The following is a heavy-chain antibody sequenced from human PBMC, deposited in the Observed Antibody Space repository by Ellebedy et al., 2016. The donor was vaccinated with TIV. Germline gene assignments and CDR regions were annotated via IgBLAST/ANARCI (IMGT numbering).Heavy chain of an antibody. V-gene: IGHV3-7*03. J-gene: IGHJ4*02. CDR3: AKVLSLTGIRTRGFDC. Sequence: GGSLRLSXVASGFTFSSYWMSWVRQAPGKGLEWVANIKQDGSEKYYVDSVKGRFTISRDNSKNTLYLQMNSLRVEDTAIYSCAKVLSLTGIRTRGFDCWGQGTLVTVSS. D-gene: IGHD3-10*01. CDR2: IKQDGSEK. CDR1: GFTFSSYW.